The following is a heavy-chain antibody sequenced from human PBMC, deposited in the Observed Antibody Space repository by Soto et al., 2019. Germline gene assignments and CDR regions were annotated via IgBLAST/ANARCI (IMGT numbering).Heavy chain of an antibody. J-gene: IGHJ6*03. V-gene: IGHV3-53*04. Sequence: EVQLVESGGGLVQPGGSLRLSCAASGFTVSSYYMSWVRQAPGKGLEWVSVIYGGGSTYYADSVKGRFTISRHNSKNTLYLQMNSLRAEDTAVYYCARGDQSYYYSMDVWGKGTTVTVSS. CDR1: GFTVSSYY. D-gene: IGHD3-16*01. CDR2: IYGGGST. CDR3: ARGDQSYYYSMDV.